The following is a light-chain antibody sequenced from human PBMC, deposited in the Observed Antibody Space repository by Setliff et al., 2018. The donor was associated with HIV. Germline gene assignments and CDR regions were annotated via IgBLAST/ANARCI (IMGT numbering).Light chain of an antibody. Sequence: SYELTQPPSVSVAPGKTARITYGGNNIGSKSVHWYQQKPGQAPVLVIYYDSDRPSGIPERFSGSNSGNTATLTITRVEAGEEADYYCQVWDSSSGLYVFGTGTKVTVL. CDR3: QVWDSSSGLYV. CDR1: NIGSKS. J-gene: IGLJ1*01. V-gene: IGLV3-21*04. CDR2: YDS.